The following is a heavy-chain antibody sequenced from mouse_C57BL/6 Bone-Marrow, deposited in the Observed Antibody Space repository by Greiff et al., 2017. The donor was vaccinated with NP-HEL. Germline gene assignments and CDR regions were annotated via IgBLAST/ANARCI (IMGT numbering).Heavy chain of an antibody. CDR1: GYSFTSYY. D-gene: IGHD2-5*01. CDR3: ARPYYSNYRDYYAMDY. CDR2: IYPGSGNT. J-gene: IGHJ4*01. V-gene: IGHV1-66*01. Sequence: VQLQQSGPELVKPGASVKISCKASGYSFTSYYIHWVKQRPGQGLEWIGWIYPGSGNTKYNEKFKGKATLTADTSSSTAYMQLSSLTSEDSAVYYCARPYYSNYRDYYAMDYWGQGTSVTVSS.